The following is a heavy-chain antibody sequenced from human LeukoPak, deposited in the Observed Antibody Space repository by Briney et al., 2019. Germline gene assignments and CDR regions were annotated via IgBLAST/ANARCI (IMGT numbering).Heavy chain of an antibody. V-gene: IGHV3-48*02. CDR2: ISSSSSTI. CDR3: ARDYGSHGEYFDY. D-gene: IGHD3-10*01. Sequence: TGGSLRLSCAASGFTFSNYNMNWVRQAPGKGLEWVSYISSSSSTIYYADSVKGQFTISRDNAKNSLYLQMNSLRDEDTAVYYCARDYGSHGEYFDYWGQGTLVTVSS. J-gene: IGHJ4*02. CDR1: GFTFSNYN.